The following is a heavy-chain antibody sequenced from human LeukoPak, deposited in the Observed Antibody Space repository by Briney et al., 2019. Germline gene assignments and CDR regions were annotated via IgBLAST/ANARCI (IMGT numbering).Heavy chain of an antibody. V-gene: IGHV4-34*01. Sequence: SETLSLTCAVSGGSFSGHYWSWIRQSPGEGLEWIGEIDHSGNTNYNPSLKGRLTISVDTSKSQFSLRLSSVTAADTAVYYCARVNAESSSWPFDYWGQGTLVTVSS. D-gene: IGHD6-13*01. CDR2: IDHSGNT. CDR1: GGSFSGHY. CDR3: ARVNAESSSWPFDY. J-gene: IGHJ4*02.